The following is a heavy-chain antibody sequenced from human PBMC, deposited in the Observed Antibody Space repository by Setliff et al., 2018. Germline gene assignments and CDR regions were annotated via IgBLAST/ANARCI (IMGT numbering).Heavy chain of an antibody. D-gene: IGHD5-18*01. CDR3: ATTRVWIPVLDS. CDR1: GFTFSRYW. Sequence: GGSLRLSCEASGFTFSRYWMHWVRQAPGKGLEWVAAISSANNYLVYADSVKGRFTISRDNAKNSVYLQMNSLRAEDTAIYYCATTRVWIPVLDSCGQGTLVTVSS. V-gene: IGHV3-21*04. J-gene: IGHJ4*02. CDR2: ISSANNYL.